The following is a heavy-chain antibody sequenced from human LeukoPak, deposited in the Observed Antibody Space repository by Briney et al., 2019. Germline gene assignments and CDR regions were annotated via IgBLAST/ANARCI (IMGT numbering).Heavy chain of an antibody. CDR3: ARPGALTSWFDP. V-gene: IGHV4-38-2*02. J-gene: IGHJ5*02. CDR2: IYHSGST. Sequence: SETLSLTCTVSGYSISSGYYWGWIRQPPGKGLQWIGSIYHSGSTYYNPSLKSRVTISVDTSKNQFSLKLSSVTAADTAVYYCARPGALTSWFDPWGQGTLVTVSS. D-gene: IGHD4/OR15-4a*01. CDR1: GYSISSGYY.